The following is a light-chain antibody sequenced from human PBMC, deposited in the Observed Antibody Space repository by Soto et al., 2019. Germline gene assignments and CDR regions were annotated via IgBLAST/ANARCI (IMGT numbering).Light chain of an antibody. V-gene: IGLV2-14*01. CDR3: SSYTTSNTRQIV. CDR1: SSEVGGYNY. CDR2: DVS. Sequence: QSVLTQPASVSGSPGQSITISCTGTSSEVGGYNYVSWYQQHPGKAPKVMIYDVSNRPSGVSNRFSGSKSGNTASLTISGLQAEDEADYYCSSYTTSNTRQIVFGTGTKVTVL. J-gene: IGLJ1*01.